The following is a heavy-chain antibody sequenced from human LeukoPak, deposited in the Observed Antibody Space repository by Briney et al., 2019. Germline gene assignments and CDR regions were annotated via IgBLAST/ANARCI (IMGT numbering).Heavy chain of an antibody. Sequence: GGSLRLSCSASGFTFSSYSMNWVRQAPGKGLEWVSSISSSSSYIYYADSVKGRFTISRDNAKNSLYLQMNSPRAEDTAVYYCARVPYGYCDFWSGPQQYFDYWGQGTLVTVSS. J-gene: IGHJ4*02. V-gene: IGHV3-21*01. CDR1: GFTFSSYS. CDR2: ISSSSSYI. D-gene: IGHD3-3*01. CDR3: ARVPYGYCDFWSGPQQYFDY.